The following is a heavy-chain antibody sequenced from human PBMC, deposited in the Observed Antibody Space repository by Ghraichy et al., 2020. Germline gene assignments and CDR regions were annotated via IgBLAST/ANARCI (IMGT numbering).Heavy chain of an antibody. CDR1: GDSVSSNSAA. CDR2: TYYRSKWYN. Sequence: SQTLSLTCAISGDSVSSNSAAWNWIRQSPLRGLEWLGRTYYRSKWYNDYAVSVKSRITINPDTSKNQFSLQLNSVTPEDTAVYYCARGERPHIDAFDIWGQGTMVTVSS. J-gene: IGHJ3*02. D-gene: IGHD1-1*01. V-gene: IGHV6-1*01. CDR3: ARGERPHIDAFDI.